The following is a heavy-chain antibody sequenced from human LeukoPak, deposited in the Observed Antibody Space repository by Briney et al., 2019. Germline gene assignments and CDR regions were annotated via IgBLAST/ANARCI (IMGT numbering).Heavy chain of an antibody. Sequence: SVKVSCKASGYTFTSYGISWVRQAPGQGLEWMGWINPNSGGTNYAQKFQGRVTMTRDTSISTAYMELSRLRSDDTAVYYCARAGSGSYVFDPWGQGTLVTVSS. J-gene: IGHJ5*02. CDR1: GYTFTSYG. D-gene: IGHD1-26*01. CDR3: ARAGSGSYVFDP. CDR2: INPNSGGT. V-gene: IGHV1-2*02.